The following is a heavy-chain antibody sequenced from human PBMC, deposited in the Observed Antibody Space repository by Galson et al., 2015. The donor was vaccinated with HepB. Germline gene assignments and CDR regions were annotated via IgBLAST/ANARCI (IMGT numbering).Heavy chain of an antibody. CDR1: GFTFSSYA. J-gene: IGHJ4*02. V-gene: IGHV3-23*01. D-gene: IGHD2-8*01. CDR3: AKVTLEGIVLMVYPYYFDY. CDR2: ISGSGGST. Sequence: SLRLSCAASGFTFSSYAMSWVRQAPGKGLEWVSAISGSGGSTYYADSVKGRFTISRDNSKNTLYLQMNSLRAVDTAVYYCAKVTLEGIVLMVYPYYFDYWGQGTLVTVSS.